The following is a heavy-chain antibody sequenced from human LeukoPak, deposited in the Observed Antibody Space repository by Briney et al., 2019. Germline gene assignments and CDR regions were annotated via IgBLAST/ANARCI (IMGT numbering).Heavy chain of an antibody. CDR3: ARRSIAAAGTGPGDY. CDR2: IYPGDSDT. V-gene: IGHV5-51*01. Sequence: GESLKISCKGSGYSFTSYWIGWVRQMPGKGLEWMGIIYPGDSDTRYSPSFQGQVIISADKSISTAYLQWSSLKASDTAMYYCARRSIAAAGTGPGDYWGQGTLVTVSS. J-gene: IGHJ4*02. D-gene: IGHD6-13*01. CDR1: GYSFTSYW.